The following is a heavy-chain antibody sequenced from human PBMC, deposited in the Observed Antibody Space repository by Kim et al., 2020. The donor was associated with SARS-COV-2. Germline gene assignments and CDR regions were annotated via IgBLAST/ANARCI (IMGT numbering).Heavy chain of an antibody. V-gene: IGHV3-7*03. J-gene: IGHJ1*01. D-gene: IGHD6-13*01. Sequence: GGSLRLSCAASGFTFSSYWMSWVRQAPGKGLEWVANIKQDGSEKYYVDSVKGRFTISRDNAKNSLYLQMNSLRAEDTAVYYCARDWADNMAAAASAEYFQHWGQGTLVTVSS. CDR1: GFTFSSYW. CDR3: ARDWADNMAAAASAEYFQH. CDR2: IKQDGSEK.